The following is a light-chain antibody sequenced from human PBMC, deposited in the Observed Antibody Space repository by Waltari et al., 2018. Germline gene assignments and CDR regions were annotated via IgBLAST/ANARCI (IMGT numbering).Light chain of an antibody. CDR3: QQYYSTPLT. Sequence: DIVMTQSPESLAVSLGERVTLNCKSSESVLYSPNNKNHLAWYQQKPGQPPKLLLYWASTRESGVPDRFSGSGSETDFTLTVTSLQAEDVAVYYCQQYYSTPLTFGGGTKVEI. J-gene: IGKJ4*01. CDR1: ESVLYSPNNKNH. CDR2: WAS. V-gene: IGKV4-1*01.